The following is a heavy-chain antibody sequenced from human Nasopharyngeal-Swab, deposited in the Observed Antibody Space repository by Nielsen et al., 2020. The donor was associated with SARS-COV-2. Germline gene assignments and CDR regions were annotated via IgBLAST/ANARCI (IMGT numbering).Heavy chain of an antibody. J-gene: IGHJ6*02. CDR1: GGTFSSYA. Sequence: SVKVSCKASGGTFSSYAISWVRQAPGQGLEWMGGIIPIFGTANYAQKFQGRVTITADESTSTAYMELSSLRSEDTAVYYCARVGYSSSWDLRYYYGMDVWGQGTTVTVSS. D-gene: IGHD6-13*01. CDR2: IIPIFGTA. CDR3: ARVGYSSSWDLRYYYGMDV. V-gene: IGHV1-69*13.